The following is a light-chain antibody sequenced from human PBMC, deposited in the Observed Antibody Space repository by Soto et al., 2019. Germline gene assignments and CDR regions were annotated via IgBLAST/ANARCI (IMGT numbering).Light chain of an antibody. J-gene: IGKJ2*01. Sequence: EIVLTQSPGTLSLSPGERATLSCRTCESVTSTYLAWYQQKPGQPPGLLIYAASSRATGIPDRFSGSGSGTDFTLTISRLEPEDFAVYYCQVFGSSPRYTFGRGTKLEIK. CDR3: QVFGSSPRYT. V-gene: IGKV3-20*01. CDR1: ESVTSTY. CDR2: AAS.